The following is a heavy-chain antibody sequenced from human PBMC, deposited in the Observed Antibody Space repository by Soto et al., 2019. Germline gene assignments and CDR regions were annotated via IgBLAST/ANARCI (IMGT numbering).Heavy chain of an antibody. D-gene: IGHD2-21*02. CDR1: GLTFSNYG. Sequence: EAQLLESGGGLIRPGGSLRLSCAGSGLTFSNYGLTWVRQAQGKGLEWVSSISGDGTGTYYADSVKGRFTISRDNSKNMMYLQMNSLXAEDTAMYHCAKDPNGDYVGAFDDWGQGTLVTVSS. J-gene: IGHJ4*02. CDR3: AKDPNGDYVGAFDD. V-gene: IGHV3-23*01. CDR2: ISGDGTGT.